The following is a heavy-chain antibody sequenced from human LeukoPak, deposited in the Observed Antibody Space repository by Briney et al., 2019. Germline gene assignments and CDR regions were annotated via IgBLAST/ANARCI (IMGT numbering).Heavy chain of an antibody. Sequence: SQTLSLTCTVSGGSISSGSYYWSWIRQPAGKGLEWIGRIYTSGSTNYNPSLKSRVTISVDTSKNQFSLKLSSVTAADTAVYYCARGLSDYVWGSYRPLDYWGQGTLVTVSS. CDR2: IYTSGST. CDR3: ARGLSDYVWGSYRPLDY. D-gene: IGHD3-16*02. J-gene: IGHJ4*02. V-gene: IGHV4-61*02. CDR1: GGSISSGSYY.